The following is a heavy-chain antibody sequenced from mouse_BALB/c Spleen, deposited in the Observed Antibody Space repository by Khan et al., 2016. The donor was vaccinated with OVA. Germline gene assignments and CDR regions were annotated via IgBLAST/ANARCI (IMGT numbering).Heavy chain of an antibody. CDR2: INPTSGYT. Sequence: SGAELAKPGASVKMSCKASGYTFTTYWMHWVKQRPGQGLEWIGYINPTSGYTDYNEKFKDRATLSADKSSSTAYMQLSSLTSEDSAVYYWTRDRIDYWGQGTTLTVSS. J-gene: IGHJ2*01. V-gene: IGHV1-7*01. CDR1: GYTFTTYW. CDR3: TRDRIDY.